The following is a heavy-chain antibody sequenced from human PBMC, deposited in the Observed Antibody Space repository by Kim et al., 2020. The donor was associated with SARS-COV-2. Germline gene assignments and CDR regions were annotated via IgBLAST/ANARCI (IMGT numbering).Heavy chain of an antibody. CDR2: DGSAK. Sequence: DGSAKYPVDSVKGRFSISRDNVKNSLLLQMNSLRAEDTAVYYCARSDYDAWGQGTLVTVSS. V-gene: IGHV3-7*01. J-gene: IGHJ5*02. D-gene: IGHD5-12*01. CDR3: ARSDYDA.